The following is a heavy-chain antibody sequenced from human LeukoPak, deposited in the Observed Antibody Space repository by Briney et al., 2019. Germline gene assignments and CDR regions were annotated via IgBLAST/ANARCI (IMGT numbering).Heavy chain of an antibody. D-gene: IGHD3-3*01. V-gene: IGHV3-30*02. CDR1: GFTFSSYG. Sequence: YPGGSLRLSCAASGFTFSSYGMHWVRQAPGKGLEWVAFIRYDGSNKYYADSVKGRFTISRDNSKNTLYLQMNSLRAEDTAVYYRASDEWSGYSPGYMDVWGKGTTVTVSS. CDR2: IRYDGSNK. CDR3: ASDEWSGYSPGYMDV. J-gene: IGHJ6*03.